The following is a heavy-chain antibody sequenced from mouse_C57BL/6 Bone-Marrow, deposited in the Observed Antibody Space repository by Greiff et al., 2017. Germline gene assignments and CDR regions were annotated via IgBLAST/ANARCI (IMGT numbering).Heavy chain of an antibody. CDR2: IDPSDSYT. CDR3: AKPRDYYGYAMDY. CDR1: GYTFTSYW. D-gene: IGHD1-1*01. Sequence: VQLQQPGAELVMPGASVKLSCKASGYTFTSYWMHWVKQRPGQGLEWIGEIDPSDSYTNYNQKLKGKSTLTVDKSSSTAYMQLSSLTSEDSAVYYCAKPRDYYGYAMDYWGQGTSVTVSS. J-gene: IGHJ4*01. V-gene: IGHV1-69*01.